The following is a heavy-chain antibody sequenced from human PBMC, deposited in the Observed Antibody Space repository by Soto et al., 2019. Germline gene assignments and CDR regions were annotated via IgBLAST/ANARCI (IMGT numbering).Heavy chain of an antibody. CDR3: ARGGRCSSTSCFTGYFDY. CDR1: GYSFTIYW. V-gene: IGHV5-51*01. CDR2: IYPGDSDT. J-gene: IGHJ4*02. D-gene: IGHD2-2*01. Sequence: PGESLKISCKGSGYSFTIYWIGWVRQMPGKGLEWMGIIYPGDSDTRYSPSFQGQVTISADKSISTAYLQWSSLKASDTAMYYCARGGRCSSTSCFTGYFDYWGQGTLVTVS.